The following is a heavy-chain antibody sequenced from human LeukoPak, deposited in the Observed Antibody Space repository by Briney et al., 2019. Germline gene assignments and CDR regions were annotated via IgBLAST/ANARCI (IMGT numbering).Heavy chain of an antibody. Sequence: GGSLRLSCVASGFTFSSYNMNWVRQAPGKGLEWLSYISSSGSVRHYADSVKGRFTISRDNAKSSLYLQMNSLRVEDTAVYYCARGSNYDYYYMDVWGKGTTVTVSS. V-gene: IGHV3-48*04. J-gene: IGHJ6*03. CDR3: ARGSNYDYYYMDV. D-gene: IGHD4-11*01. CDR2: ISSSGSVR. CDR1: GFTFSSYN.